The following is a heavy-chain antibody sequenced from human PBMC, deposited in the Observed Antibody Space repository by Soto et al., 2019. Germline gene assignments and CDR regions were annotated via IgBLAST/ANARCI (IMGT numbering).Heavy chain of an antibody. D-gene: IGHD5-12*01. Sequence: GSLRLSCAASGFTFSDHYMDWVRQAPGKGLEWVGRIRDKAHSYTAEYAASVKGRFTISRDDSKNSLFLQMNSLKTEDTAVYYCARRSSLRSLDYWGQGTLVTVSS. J-gene: IGHJ4*02. CDR3: ARRSSLRSLDY. V-gene: IGHV3-72*01. CDR1: GFTFSDHY. CDR2: IRDKAHSYTA.